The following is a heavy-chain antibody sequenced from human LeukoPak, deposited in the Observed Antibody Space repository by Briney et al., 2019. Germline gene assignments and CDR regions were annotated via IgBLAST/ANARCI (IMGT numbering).Heavy chain of an antibody. CDR1: GFTFSSYA. CDR3: ARDRIYYDSSGYYYNGMDV. Sequence: GRSLRLSCAASGFTFSSYAMHWVRQAPGKGLEWVAVISYDGSNKYYADSVKGRFTISRDNSKNTLYLQMNSLRAEDTAVYYCARDRIYYDSSGYYYNGMDVWGQGTTVTVSS. CDR2: ISYDGSNK. J-gene: IGHJ6*02. V-gene: IGHV3-30-3*01. D-gene: IGHD3-22*01.